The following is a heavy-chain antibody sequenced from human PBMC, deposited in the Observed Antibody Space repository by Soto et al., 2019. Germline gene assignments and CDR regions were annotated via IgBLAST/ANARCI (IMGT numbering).Heavy chain of an antibody. D-gene: IGHD3-10*01. V-gene: IGHV1-69*01. CDR3: ASSGFGELHLYHWFDP. CDR2: IIPIFGTA. Sequence: QVQLVQSGAEVKKPGSSVKVSCKASGGTFSSYAISWVRQAPGQGLEWMGGIIPIFGTANYAQNFQGRVTITADESTSTAYMELSSLRSEDTAVYYCASSGFGELHLYHWFDPWGQGTLVTVSS. CDR1: GGTFSSYA. J-gene: IGHJ5*02.